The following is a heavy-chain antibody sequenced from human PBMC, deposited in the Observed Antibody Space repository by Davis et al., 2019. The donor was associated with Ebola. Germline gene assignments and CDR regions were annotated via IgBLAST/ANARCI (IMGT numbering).Heavy chain of an antibody. CDR3: AKMGDFWSGYYAAY. CDR2: IYHSGST. J-gene: IGHJ4*02. V-gene: IGHV4-30-2*01. D-gene: IGHD3-3*01. CDR1: GGSISSGGYS. Sequence: SETLSLTCAVSGGSISSGGYSWSWIRQPPGKGLEWIGYIYHSGSTNYNPSLKSRVTISVDTSKNQFSLKLSSVTAAGTAVYYCAKMGDFWSGYYAAYWGQGTLVTVSS.